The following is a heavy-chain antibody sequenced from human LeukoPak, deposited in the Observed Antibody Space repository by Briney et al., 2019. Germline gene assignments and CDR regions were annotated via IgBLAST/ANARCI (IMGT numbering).Heavy chain of an antibody. J-gene: IGHJ5*02. Sequence: SQTLSLTCTVSGGSISSGGYYWSWIRQPPGKGLEWIGYIYHSGSTYYNPSLKSRVTISVDRSKNQFSLKLSSVTAADTAVYYCARYPHCSSTSCNLYDWFDPWGQGTLVTVSS. CDR1: GGSISSGGYY. CDR3: ARYPHCSSTSCNLYDWFDP. D-gene: IGHD2-2*01. V-gene: IGHV4-30-2*01. CDR2: IYHSGST.